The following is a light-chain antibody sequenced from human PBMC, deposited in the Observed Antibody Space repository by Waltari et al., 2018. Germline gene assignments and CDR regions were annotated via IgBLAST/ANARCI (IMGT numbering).Light chain of an antibody. V-gene: IGLV2-8*01. CDR3: SSYAGSSNLV. CDR2: EFS. CDR1: SNDVGGYNY. J-gene: IGLJ2*01. Sequence: QSALTQPPSASGSPGQSVTISCTGTSNDVGGYNYVSWYQQQPGKAPKLIIHEFSKRPSGVRGRFSGSKSANTASLTVSGLQADDEADYYCSSYAGSSNLVFGGGTKLTVL.